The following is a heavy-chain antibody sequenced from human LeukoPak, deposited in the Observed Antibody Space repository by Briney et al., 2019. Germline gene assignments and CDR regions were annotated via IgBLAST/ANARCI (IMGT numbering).Heavy chain of an antibody. V-gene: IGHV3-23*01. J-gene: IGHJ4*02. CDR3: AKKWGVGTTTLDYFDY. CDR2: ISGSGGST. D-gene: IGHD1-26*01. Sequence: GGSLRLSCAASGFTFSNYSMSWVRQAPGKGLEWVSGISGSGGSTYYADSVKGRFTISRDNSKNTLYLQMNSLTDEDTAVYYCAKKWGVGTTTLDYFDYWGQGTLVTVSS. CDR1: GFTFSNYS.